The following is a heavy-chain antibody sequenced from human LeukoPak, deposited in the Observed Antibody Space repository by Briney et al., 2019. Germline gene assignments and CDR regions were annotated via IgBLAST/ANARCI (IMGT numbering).Heavy chain of an antibody. V-gene: IGHV4-39*01. J-gene: IGHJ6*02. Sequence: KPSETLSLTCTVSGGSISSSSYYRGWIRQPPGKGLEWIGSIYYSGSTYYNPSLKSRVTISVDTTKNQFSLKLSSVTAADTAVYYCARHFGTRRDIVVVPATILYYGMDVWGQGTTVTVSS. D-gene: IGHD2-2*01. CDR1: GGSISSSSYY. CDR2: IYYSGST. CDR3: ARHFGTRRDIVVVPATILYYGMDV.